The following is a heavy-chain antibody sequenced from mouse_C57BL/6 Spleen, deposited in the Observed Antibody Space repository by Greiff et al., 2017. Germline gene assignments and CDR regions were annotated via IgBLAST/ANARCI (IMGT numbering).Heavy chain of an antibody. J-gene: IGHJ4*01. CDR3: ARPVVDYYAMDY. Sequence: QVQLQQSGAELARPGASVKLSCKASGYTFTSYGISGVKQRTGQGLEWIGEIYPRSGNTNYNEKFKGKATLTADKSSSTAYVELRSLTAEDSEVYFCARPVVDYYAMDYWGQGTSVTVSS. V-gene: IGHV1-81*01. CDR1: GYTFTSYG. D-gene: IGHD1-1*01. CDR2: IYPRSGNT.